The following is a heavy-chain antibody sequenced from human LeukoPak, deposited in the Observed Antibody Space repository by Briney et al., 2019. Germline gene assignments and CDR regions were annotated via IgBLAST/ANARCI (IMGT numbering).Heavy chain of an antibody. D-gene: IGHD6-19*01. Sequence: GGSLKPSCAASGFTFSGSDVHWVRQASGKGLEWAGRITTKPNNYATTYGASVRGRFTISRDDSANTAYLQMNSLKIEDTALYYCTTYRSGHYWGQGTLVTVSS. CDR1: GFTFSGSD. CDR3: TTYRSGHY. V-gene: IGHV3-73*01. J-gene: IGHJ4*02. CDR2: ITTKPNNYAT.